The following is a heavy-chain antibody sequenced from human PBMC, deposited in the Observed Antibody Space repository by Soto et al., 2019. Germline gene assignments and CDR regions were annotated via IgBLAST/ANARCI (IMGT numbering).Heavy chain of an antibody. CDR1: GYTFTSYG. Sequence: GASVKVSCKASGYTFTSYGISWVRQAPGQGLEWMGWISAYNGNTNYAQKLQGRVTMTTDTSTSTAYMELRSLRSDDTAVYYCARGSPLMSSRPTWYFDLWGRGTLVTVSS. D-gene: IGHD2-15*01. CDR3: ARGSPLMSSRPTWYFDL. CDR2: ISAYNGNT. V-gene: IGHV1-18*04. J-gene: IGHJ2*01.